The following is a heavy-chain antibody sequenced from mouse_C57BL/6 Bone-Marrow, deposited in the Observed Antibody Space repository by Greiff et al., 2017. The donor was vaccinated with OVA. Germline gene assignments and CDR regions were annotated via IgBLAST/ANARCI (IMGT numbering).Heavy chain of an antibody. CDR2: INPSSGYT. J-gene: IGHJ1*03. D-gene: IGHD1-1*01. CDR1: GYTFTSYT. Sequence: VQLQQSGAGLARPGASVKMSCKASGYTFTSYTMHWVKQRPGQGLEWIGYINPSSGYTKYNQKFKDKATLTADKSSSTAYMQLSSLTSEDSAVYYCARDYYGRNFDVWGTGTTVTVSS. V-gene: IGHV1-4*01. CDR3: ARDYYGRNFDV.